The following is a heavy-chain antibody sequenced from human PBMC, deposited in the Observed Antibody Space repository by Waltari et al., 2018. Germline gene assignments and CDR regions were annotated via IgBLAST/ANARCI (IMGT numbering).Heavy chain of an antibody. Sequence: QVQLQQWGAGLLKPSETLSLTCAVYGGSFSGYYWSWIRPPPGKGLEWIGKINHSGSTNYNPSLKSRVTISVDTSKNQFSLKLSSVTAADTAVYYCARVIPYFSSSPRGAFDIWGQGTMVTVSS. CDR1: GGSFSGYY. J-gene: IGHJ3*02. CDR2: INHSGST. V-gene: IGHV4-34*01. D-gene: IGHD6-6*01. CDR3: ARVIPYFSSSPRGAFDI.